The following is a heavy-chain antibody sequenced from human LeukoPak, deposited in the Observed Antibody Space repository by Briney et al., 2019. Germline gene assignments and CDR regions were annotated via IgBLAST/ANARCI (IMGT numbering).Heavy chain of an antibody. D-gene: IGHD7-27*01. CDR3: TKDPPLTGGVYSAH. Sequence: PGGSLRLSCVVSGIIFRDAWMNWVRQTPGKGLEWVGRIKSKVDGRTTDYAAPVEGRFTISRDDSKNTLYLQMSSLKTEDTAIYYCTKDPPLTGGVYSAHWGHGTLVTVSS. J-gene: IGHJ4*01. CDR2: IKSKVDGRTT. CDR1: GIIFRDAW. V-gene: IGHV3-15*07.